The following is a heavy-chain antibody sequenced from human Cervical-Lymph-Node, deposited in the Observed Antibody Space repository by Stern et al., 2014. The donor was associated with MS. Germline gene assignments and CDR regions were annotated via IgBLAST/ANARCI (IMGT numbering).Heavy chain of an antibody. D-gene: IGHD3-22*01. V-gene: IGHV1-69*14. CDR1: GGTFSSYA. CDR3: ATRDYYYDSSGYLPDY. Sequence: QVQLVQSGAEVKKPGSSVKVSCKASGGTFSSYAISWVRQAPGQGLEWMGGIIPIFGPANYAQKFQGRVTITADKSTSTAYMELSTLRSEDTAVYYCATRDYYYDSSGYLPDYWGQGTLVTVSS. J-gene: IGHJ4*02. CDR2: IIPIFGPA.